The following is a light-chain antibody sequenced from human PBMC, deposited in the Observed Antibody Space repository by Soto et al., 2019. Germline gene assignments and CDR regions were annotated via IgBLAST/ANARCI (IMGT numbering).Light chain of an antibody. V-gene: IGLV2-14*01. Sequence: QSVLTQPASVSGSPGQSITISCTGTSSDVGGYNYVSWHQQHPGKAPKLMIYEVSNRPSGVSNRFSGSKSGNTASLTISGLQAEDEADYYCSSYTSSSTPVFGTGTKVTVL. CDR2: EVS. CDR1: SSDVGGYNY. CDR3: SSYTSSSTPV. J-gene: IGLJ1*01.